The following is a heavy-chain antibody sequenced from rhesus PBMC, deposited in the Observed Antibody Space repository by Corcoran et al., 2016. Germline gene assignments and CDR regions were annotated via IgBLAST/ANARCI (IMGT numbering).Heavy chain of an antibody. CDR2: ISSDGTGT. Sequence: EVQLVESGGGLVQPGGSLRLSCAASGFTFSSYWMYWVRQAPGKGLEWVSRISSDGTGTSDADSVKCRFTISRENAKNARYLQMNSWRAEDTAVYYCAREGTGTYFDYWGQGVLVTVSS. J-gene: IGHJ4*01. D-gene: IGHD1-7*02. CDR1: GFTFSSYW. V-gene: IGHV3-119*01. CDR3: AREGTGTYFDY.